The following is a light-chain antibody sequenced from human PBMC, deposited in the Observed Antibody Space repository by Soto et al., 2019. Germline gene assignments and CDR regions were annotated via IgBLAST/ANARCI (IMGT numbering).Light chain of an antibody. J-gene: IGKJ3*01. CDR1: QDISNH. Sequence: DIQMTQSPSSLSASVGERVTITCQASQDISNHLIWYQQKPGKAPKFLIYDASNLETGVPSRFSGSGSGTDFTFSISSLQPEDVATYFGQQSHILPRTFGPGTKVGIK. CDR3: QQSHILPRT. V-gene: IGKV1-33*01. CDR2: DAS.